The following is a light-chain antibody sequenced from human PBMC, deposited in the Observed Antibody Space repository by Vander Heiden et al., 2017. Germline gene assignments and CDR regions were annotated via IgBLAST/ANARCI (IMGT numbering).Light chain of an antibody. CDR1: TANIGAGYD. CDR2: VDN. V-gene: IGLV1-40*01. Sequence: QSVLTTPPSVSAAPGQRVTISCTGITANIGAGYDVHWYQQVPGRAPKLLIYVDNNRPSGGPDRFSGSRSGTSASLAITGLQAEDEADYYCQSYDNSLRGWVFGGGTKLTVL. CDR3: QSYDNSLRGWV. J-gene: IGLJ3*02.